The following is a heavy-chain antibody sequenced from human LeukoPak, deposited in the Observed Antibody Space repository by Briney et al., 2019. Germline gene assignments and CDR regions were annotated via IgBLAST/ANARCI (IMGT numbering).Heavy chain of an antibody. CDR1: GFTFSSYA. Sequence: GRSLRLSCAASGFTFSSYAMHWVRQAPGKGLEWVAVISYDGSNKYYADSVKGRFTISRDNSKNTLYLQMNSLRAEDTAVYYCAREGVVEWNFWSGYEPDYWGQGTLVTVSS. J-gene: IGHJ4*02. D-gene: IGHD3-3*01. V-gene: IGHV3-30*04. CDR3: AREGVVEWNFWSGYEPDY. CDR2: ISYDGSNK.